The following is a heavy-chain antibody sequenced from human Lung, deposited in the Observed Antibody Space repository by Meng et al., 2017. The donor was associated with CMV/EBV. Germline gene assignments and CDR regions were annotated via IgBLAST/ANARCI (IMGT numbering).Heavy chain of an antibody. CDR1: GFPFSNYY. Sequence: GGSLRLSCAASGFPFSNYYMSWIRLAPGKGLEWISYISGDGSDLFYGDSVRGRFTISRDNAKNSLYLQINSLRVEDTAVYYCVRDILRVGITYYFDYWGQRTLVXSPQ. CDR3: VRDILRVGITYYFDY. V-gene: IGHV3-11*04. D-gene: IGHD1-26*01. J-gene: IGHJ4*02. CDR2: ISGDGSDL.